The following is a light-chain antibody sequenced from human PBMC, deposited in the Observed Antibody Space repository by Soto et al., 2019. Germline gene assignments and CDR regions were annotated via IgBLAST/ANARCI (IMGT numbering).Light chain of an antibody. CDR3: LEHNSYPQT. CDR1: QGIRDA. V-gene: IGKV1-17*01. CDR2: AAS. J-gene: IGKJ1*01. Sequence: DIQMTQSPSSLSPSVGDRVTITCRASQGIRDALGWYQQKPGKTPKRLIYAASRLKSGVPSRFSGSGSGTEFTLTLSSLQPEDFATYYCLEHNSYPQTFGQGTKVEIK.